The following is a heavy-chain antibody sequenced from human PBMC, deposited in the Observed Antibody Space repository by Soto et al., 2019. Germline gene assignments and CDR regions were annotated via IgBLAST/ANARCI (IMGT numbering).Heavy chain of an antibody. CDR3: ARDESAGSSIRY. CDR1: GSTFRTYG. Sequence: EVQVVESGGGLVKPGGSLRLSCTASGSTFRTYGMNWVRQAPGKGLEWVSSISNSGDYIYYADSVQGRFTISRDNAKNSLYLQTNSLRAEDTAVYFCARDESAGSSIRYWGQGILVTVSS. CDR2: ISNSGDYI. J-gene: IGHJ4*02. V-gene: IGHV3-21*01. D-gene: IGHD2-2*01.